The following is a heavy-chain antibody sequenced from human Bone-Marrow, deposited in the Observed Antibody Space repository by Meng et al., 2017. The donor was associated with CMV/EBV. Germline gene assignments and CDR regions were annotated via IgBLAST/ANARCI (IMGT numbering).Heavy chain of an antibody. D-gene: IGHD2-2*01. Sequence: ASVKVSCKASGYTFTGYYMHWVRQAPGQGLEWMGWISAYNGNTNYAQKLQGRVTMTTDTSTSTAYMELRSLRSDDTAVYYCARDARYCSSTSCYQERPLYYFDYWGQGTLVTVSS. CDR1: GYTFTGYY. CDR2: ISAYNGNT. J-gene: IGHJ4*02. CDR3: ARDARYCSSTSCYQERPLYYFDY. V-gene: IGHV1-18*04.